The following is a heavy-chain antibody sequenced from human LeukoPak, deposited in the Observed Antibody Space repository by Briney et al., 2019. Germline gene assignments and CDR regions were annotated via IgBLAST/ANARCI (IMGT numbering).Heavy chain of an antibody. CDR2: IKQDGSEK. J-gene: IGHJ6*04. D-gene: IGHD3-10*02. CDR3: AELGITMIGGV. CDR1: GFTFSSYW. Sequence: AGGSLRLSCAASGFTFSSYWMTWVRQAPGKGLEWVANIKQDGSEKYYVDSVKGRFTISRDNAKNSLYLQMNSLRAEDTAVYYCAELGITMIGGVWGKGTTVTISS. V-gene: IGHV3-7*01.